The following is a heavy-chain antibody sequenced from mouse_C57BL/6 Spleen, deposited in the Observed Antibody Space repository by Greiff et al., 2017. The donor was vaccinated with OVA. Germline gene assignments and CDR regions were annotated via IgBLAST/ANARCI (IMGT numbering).Heavy chain of an antibody. CDR2: IYPGSGNT. Sequence: VKLQESGAELVRPGASVKLSCKASGYTFTDYYINWVKQRPGQGLEWIARIYPGSGNTYYNEKFKGKATLTAEKSSSTAYMQLSSLTSEDSAVYFCARSDYYGSPWFAYWGQGTLVTVSA. J-gene: IGHJ3*01. V-gene: IGHV1-76*01. CDR3: ARSDYYGSPWFAY. CDR1: GYTFTDYY. D-gene: IGHD1-1*01.